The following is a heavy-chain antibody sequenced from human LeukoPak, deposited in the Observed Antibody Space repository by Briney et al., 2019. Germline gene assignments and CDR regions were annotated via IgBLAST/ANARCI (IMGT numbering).Heavy chain of an antibody. CDR3: ARVEGIVATADAFDI. V-gene: IGHV5-51*01. J-gene: IGHJ3*02. D-gene: IGHD5-12*01. CDR2: IYPGDSDT. Sequence: GESLKISCKGSGYSFTNYWIAWLRQMPGKGLEWMGIIYPGDSDTRYSPSFQGQVTISADKSISTAYLQWSSLKASDTAMYYCARVEGIVATADAFDIWGQGTMVTVSS. CDR1: GYSFTNYW.